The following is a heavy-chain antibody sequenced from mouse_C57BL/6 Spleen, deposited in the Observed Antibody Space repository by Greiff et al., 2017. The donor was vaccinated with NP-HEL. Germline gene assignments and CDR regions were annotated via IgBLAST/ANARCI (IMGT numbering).Heavy chain of an antibody. D-gene: IGHD3-3*01. CDR2: IYPGDGDT. CDR3: ARGRGPWYFDY. Sequence: VQRVESGAELVKPGASVKISCKASGYAFSSYWMNWVKQRPGKGLEWIGQIYPGDGDTNYNGKFKGKATLTADKSSSTAYMQLSSLTSEDSEVYFCARGRGPWYFDYWGQGTTLTVSS. CDR1: GYAFSSYW. V-gene: IGHV1-80*01. J-gene: IGHJ2*01.